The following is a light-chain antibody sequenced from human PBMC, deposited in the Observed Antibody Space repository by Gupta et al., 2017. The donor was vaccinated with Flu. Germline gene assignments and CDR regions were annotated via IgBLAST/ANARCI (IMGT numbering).Light chain of an antibody. V-gene: IGKV3-20*01. Sequence: TVLTKSPGTLSLSPGERATLSCRASQSVSSNYLAWYQQKPGQAPRVLIYGADSRATGIPDRFSGSGSGRDFTLTISRLEPEDFAVYFCQQYGALLWTFGQGTKVEIK. CDR2: GAD. CDR3: QQYGALLWT. J-gene: IGKJ1*01. CDR1: QSVSSNY.